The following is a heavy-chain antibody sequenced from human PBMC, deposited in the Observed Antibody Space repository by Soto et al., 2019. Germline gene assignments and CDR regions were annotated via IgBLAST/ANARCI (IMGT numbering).Heavy chain of an antibody. D-gene: IGHD3-22*01. J-gene: IGHJ4*02. V-gene: IGHV3-53*01. Sequence: GGSLRLSCAASGFTFSSYWMHWVRQAPGKGLVWVSRIYSGGSTYYADSVKGRFTISRDNSKNTLYLQMNSLRAEDTAVYYCARDHYDSSGSFDYWGQGTLVTVSS. CDR2: IYSGGST. CDR1: GFTFSSYW. CDR3: ARDHYDSSGSFDY.